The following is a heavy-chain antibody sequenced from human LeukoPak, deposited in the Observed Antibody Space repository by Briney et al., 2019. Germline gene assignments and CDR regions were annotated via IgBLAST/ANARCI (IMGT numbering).Heavy chain of an antibody. J-gene: IGHJ6*02. CDR3: ARVPGGSYEYYYGMDV. CDR1: GYTFTSYG. D-gene: IGHD3-16*01. V-gene: IGHV1-18*01. CDR2: ISAYNGNT. Sequence: ASVKVCCKASGYTFTSYGISWVRQAPGQGLEWMGWISAYNGNTNYAQKLQGRVTMTTDTSTSTAYMELRSLRSDDTAVYYCARVPGGSYEYYYGMDVWGQGTTVTVSS.